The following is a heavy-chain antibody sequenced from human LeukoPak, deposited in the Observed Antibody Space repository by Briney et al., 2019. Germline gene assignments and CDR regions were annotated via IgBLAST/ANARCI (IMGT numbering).Heavy chain of an antibody. CDR3: ARRDHYGVKAFHI. J-gene: IGHJ3*02. CDR1: GGSISSYY. Sequence: SETLSLTCTVSGGSISSYYWSWVRQPPGKGLEWIGYIYYSGSTNSNPSLKSRVTISLDTSKNQFSLKLSSVTAADTAVYYCARRDHYGVKAFHIWARGTMVTVSS. CDR2: IYYSGST. V-gene: IGHV4-59*08. D-gene: IGHD4-17*01.